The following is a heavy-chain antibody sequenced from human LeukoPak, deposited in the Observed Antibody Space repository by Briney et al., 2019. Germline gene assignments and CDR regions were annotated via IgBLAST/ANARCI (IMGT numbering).Heavy chain of an antibody. V-gene: IGHV3-23*01. J-gene: IGHJ4*02. Sequence: GGSLRLSCAASGFTLSSYATSWVRQAPGKGLEWVSAISGSGGSTYYADSVKGRFTISRDNSKNTLYLQMNSLRAEDTAVYYCAKDHSLVAGQADYWGQGTLVTVSS. CDR2: ISGSGGST. CDR1: GFTLSSYA. D-gene: IGHD6-13*01. CDR3: AKDHSLVAGQADY.